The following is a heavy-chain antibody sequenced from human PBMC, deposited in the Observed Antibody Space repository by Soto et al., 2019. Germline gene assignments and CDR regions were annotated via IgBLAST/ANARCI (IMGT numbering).Heavy chain of an antibody. CDR2: IYYSGST. CDR1: GGSISSYY. CDR3: ARGSRWWFAP. V-gene: IGHV4-59*01. J-gene: IGHJ5*02. Sequence: SETLSLTCTVSGGSISSYYWSWIRQPPGKGLEWIGYIYYSGSTNYNPSLKSRVTISVDTSKNQFSLKLSSVTAADTAVYYCARGSRWWFAPWGQGTLVPVSS. D-gene: IGHD2-15*01.